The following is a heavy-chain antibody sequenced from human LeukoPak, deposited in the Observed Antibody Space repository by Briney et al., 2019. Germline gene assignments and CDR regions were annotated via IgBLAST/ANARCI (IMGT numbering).Heavy chain of an antibody. J-gene: IGHJ3*02. CDR2: IYTSGST. V-gene: IGHV4-4*07. Sequence: SETLSLTCTVSGGSISSYYWSWIRQPAGKGLEWIGRIYTSGSTNYNPSLKSRVTMSVDTSKNQFSLKLSSVTAADTAVYYCARGGPAPHRITLIVVASSTDAFDIWGQGTMVTVSS. CDR3: ARGGPAPHRITLIVVASSTDAFDI. CDR1: GGSISSYY. D-gene: IGHD3-22*01.